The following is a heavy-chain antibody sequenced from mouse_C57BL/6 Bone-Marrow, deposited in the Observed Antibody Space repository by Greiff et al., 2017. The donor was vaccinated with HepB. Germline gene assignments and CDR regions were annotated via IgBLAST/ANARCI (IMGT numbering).Heavy chain of an antibody. CDR3: EGLLENFDY. J-gene: IGHJ2*01. Sequence: EVQLVESGGGLVQPGGSLSLSCAASGFTFTDYYMSWVRQPPGKALEWLGFIRNKANGYTTEYSASVKGRFTISRDNSLSILYLQMNAQRTEDSATYYCEGLLENFDYWGQGTTLTVSS. V-gene: IGHV7-3*01. CDR1: GFTFTDYY. CDR2: IRNKANGYTT.